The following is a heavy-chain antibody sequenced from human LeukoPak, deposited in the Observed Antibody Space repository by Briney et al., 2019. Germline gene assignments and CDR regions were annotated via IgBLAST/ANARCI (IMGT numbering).Heavy chain of an antibody. D-gene: IGHD6-19*01. V-gene: IGHV4-39*07. CDR2: IHYSGST. J-gene: IGHJ6*03. Sequence: PSETLSLTCTVSGGSISSSSDYWGWIRQPPGKGLEWIGSIHYSGSTYYNPSLKTRVTISVDTSKNQFSLKLSSVTAADTAVYYCARSLGWLVSSRGYYYYYMDVWGKGTTVTISS. CDR1: GGSISSSSDY. CDR3: ARSLGWLVSSRGYYYYYMDV.